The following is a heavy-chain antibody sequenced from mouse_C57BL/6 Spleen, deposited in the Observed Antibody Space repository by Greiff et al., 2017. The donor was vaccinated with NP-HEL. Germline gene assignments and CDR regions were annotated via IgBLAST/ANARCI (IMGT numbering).Heavy chain of an antibody. CDR1: GFNIKNTY. V-gene: IGHV14-3*01. CDR3: AGQYYGSRTGFAY. Sequence: EVQLQQSVAELVRPGASVKLSCTASGFNIKNTYMHWVKQRPEQGLEWIGRIDPANGNTKYAPKFQGKATITADTSSNTAYLQLSSLTSEDTAIYYCAGQYYGSRTGFAYWGQGTLVTVSA. CDR2: IDPANGNT. J-gene: IGHJ3*01. D-gene: IGHD1-1*01.